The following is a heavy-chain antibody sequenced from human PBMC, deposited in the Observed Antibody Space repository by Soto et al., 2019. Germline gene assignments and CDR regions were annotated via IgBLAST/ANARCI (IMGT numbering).Heavy chain of an antibody. D-gene: IGHD6-6*01. V-gene: IGHV4-39*01. CDR2: IYYSGST. CDR3: ARSLSPHSSSYYYYGMDV. CDR1: GGSISSSSYY. J-gene: IGHJ6*02. Sequence: SETLSLTCTVSGGSISSSSYYWGWIRQPPGKGLEWIGSIYYSGSTYYNPSLKSRVTISVDTSKNQFSLKLSSMTAADTAVYYCARSLSPHSSSYYYYGMDVWGQGTTVTVSS.